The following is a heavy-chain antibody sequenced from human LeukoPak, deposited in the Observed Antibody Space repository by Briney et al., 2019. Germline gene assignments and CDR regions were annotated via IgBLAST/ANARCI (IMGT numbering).Heavy chain of an antibody. CDR3: AKDTGDSYFDY. CDR2: ISWDGGST. V-gene: IGHV3-43D*03. CDR1: GFTFDDYA. J-gene: IGHJ4*02. D-gene: IGHD2-21*02. Sequence: GGFLRLSCAASGFTFDDYAMHWVRQAPGKGLEWVSLISWDGGSTYYADSVKGRFTISRDNSKNSLYLQMNSLRAEDTALYYCAKDTGDSYFDYWGQGTLVTVSS.